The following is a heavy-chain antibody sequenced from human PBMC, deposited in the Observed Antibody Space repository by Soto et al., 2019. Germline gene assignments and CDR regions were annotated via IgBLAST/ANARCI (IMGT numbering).Heavy chain of an antibody. Sequence: ETLSLTCTVSGGSISSSSYYWGWIRQPPGKGLEWIGSIYYSGSTYYNPSLKSRVTISVDTSKNQFSLKLSSVTAADTAVYYCARLYGSGSYYIDYWGQGTLVTVSS. CDR1: GGSISSSSYY. V-gene: IGHV4-39*01. CDR3: ARLYGSGSYYIDY. D-gene: IGHD3-10*01. CDR2: IYYSGST. J-gene: IGHJ4*02.